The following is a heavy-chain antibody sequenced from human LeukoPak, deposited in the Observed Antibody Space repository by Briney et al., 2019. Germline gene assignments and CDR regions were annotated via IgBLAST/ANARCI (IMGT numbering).Heavy chain of an antibody. D-gene: IGHD3-10*01. J-gene: IGHJ6*02. CDR2: INHSGST. V-gene: IGHV4-34*01. CDR3: ARESYYGFYGMDV. CDR1: GGSFSGYY. Sequence: SETLSLTCAVYGGSFSGYYWSWIRQPPGKGLEWIGEINHSGSTNYNPSLKSRVTISVDTSKNQFSLKLSSVTAADTAVYYCARESYYGFYGMDVWGQGTTVTVSS.